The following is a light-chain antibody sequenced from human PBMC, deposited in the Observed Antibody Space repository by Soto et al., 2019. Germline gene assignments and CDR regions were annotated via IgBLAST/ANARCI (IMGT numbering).Light chain of an antibody. V-gene: IGKV3-20*01. J-gene: IGKJ1*01. CDR1: QSVSSSY. CDR2: GAS. CDR3: QQYGSSLT. Sequence: EIVLTQSPGTLSLSPGERATLSCRSSQSVSSSYLAWYQQKPGQAPRLLIYGASIRATGSPDRFSGSGSGTDSTLTISRLEPEDFAVYYGQQYGSSLTFGQGTKVEIK.